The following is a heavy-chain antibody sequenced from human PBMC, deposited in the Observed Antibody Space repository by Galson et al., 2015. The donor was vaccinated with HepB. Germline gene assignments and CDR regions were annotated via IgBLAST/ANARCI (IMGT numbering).Heavy chain of an antibody. V-gene: IGHV1-2*02. CDR2: VNPNGGGT. CDR1: GYTFTHYY. Sequence: SVKVSCKASGYTFTHYYIHWVRQAPGQGLEWMGWVNPNGGGTDYAQKFRGRVTLTGDTSISTAYMELSDMKSDDTAVYYCARSSLYKWNGYDAFDIWGQGTLVTVSS. D-gene: IGHD1-1*01. CDR3: ARSSLYKWNGYDAFDI. J-gene: IGHJ3*02.